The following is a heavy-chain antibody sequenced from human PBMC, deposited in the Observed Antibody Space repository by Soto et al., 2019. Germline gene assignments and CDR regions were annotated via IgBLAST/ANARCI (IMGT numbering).Heavy chain of an antibody. J-gene: IGHJ6*02. D-gene: IGHD2-15*01. V-gene: IGHV1-18*01. CDR2: ISAYNGNT. Sequence: ASVKVSCKASGYTFTSYGISWVRQAPGQGLEWMGWISAYNGNTNYAQKLQGRVTMTTDTSTSTAYMELRSLRSDDTAVYYCASPRKLCSGGSCYTSYYYGMDVWGQGTTVTVSS. CDR3: ASPRKLCSGGSCYTSYYYGMDV. CDR1: GYTFTSYG.